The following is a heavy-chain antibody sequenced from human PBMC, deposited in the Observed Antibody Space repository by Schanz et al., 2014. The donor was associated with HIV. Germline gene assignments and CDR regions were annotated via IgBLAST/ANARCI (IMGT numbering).Heavy chain of an antibody. Sequence: QVQLVESGGGVVQPGRSLRLSCVASGFTFDNYGMHWVRQAPGKGLEWVAVMSYDGVRKYLGDSVKGRFTISRDNAKNSLHLQMNSLRDEDTAVYYCARDRWADYGMDVWGHGTTVTVSS. CDR2: MSYDGVRK. CDR1: GFTFDNYG. V-gene: IGHV3-33*05. CDR3: ARDRWADYGMDV. D-gene: IGHD1-26*01. J-gene: IGHJ6*02.